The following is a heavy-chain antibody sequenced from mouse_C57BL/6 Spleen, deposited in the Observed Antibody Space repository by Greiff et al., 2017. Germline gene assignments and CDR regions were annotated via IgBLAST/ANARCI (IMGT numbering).Heavy chain of an antibody. CDR3: ARITTVVD. V-gene: IGHV1-82*01. J-gene: IGHJ2*01. CDR2: IYPGDGDT. CDR1: GYAFSSSW. Sequence: VQLQQSGPELVKPGASVKISCKASGYAFSSSWMNWGKQRPGKGLEWIGRIYPGDGDTNYNGTFKGKATLTADKSASTAYMQLSSLTSEDSAVYFCARITTVVDWGQGTTLTVSS. D-gene: IGHD1-1*01.